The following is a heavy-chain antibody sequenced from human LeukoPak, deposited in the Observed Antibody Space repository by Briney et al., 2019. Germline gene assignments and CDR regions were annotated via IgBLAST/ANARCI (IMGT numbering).Heavy chain of an antibody. D-gene: IGHD6-13*01. V-gene: IGHV3-30*02. CDR3: AKDRQQLANWFDP. Sequence: GGSLRLSCAASGFTFDDYGMSWVRQAPGKGLEWVAFIRYDGSNKYYADSVKGRFTISRDNSKNTLYLQMNSLRAEDTAVYYCAKDRQQLANWFDPWGQGTLVTVPS. J-gene: IGHJ5*02. CDR2: IRYDGSNK. CDR1: GFTFDDYG.